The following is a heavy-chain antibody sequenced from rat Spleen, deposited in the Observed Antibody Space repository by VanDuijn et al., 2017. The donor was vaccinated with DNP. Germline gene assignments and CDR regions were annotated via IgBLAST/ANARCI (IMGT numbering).Heavy chain of an antibody. D-gene: IGHD1-12*01. CDR2: IVHDGSRT. Sequence: EVQLVESGGDLVQPGRSLKLSCVASGFTISSYWMYWFRQAPTKGLEWIATIVHDGSRTYYRDSVKGRFTISRDNAKSTLYLQMDSLRSEDTATYYCTTLNYYASLSGYFDYWGQGVMVTVSS. V-gene: IGHV5-29*01. J-gene: IGHJ2*01. CDR1: GFTISSYW. CDR3: TTLNYYASLSGYFDY.